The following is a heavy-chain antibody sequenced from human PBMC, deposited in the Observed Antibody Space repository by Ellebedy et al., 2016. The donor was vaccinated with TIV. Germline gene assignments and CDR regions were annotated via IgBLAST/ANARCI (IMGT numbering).Heavy chain of an antibody. V-gene: IGHV1-69*06. CDR1: GGTLNSVA. CDR3: ATPLFEKGYCAGGRCYRFDY. J-gene: IGHJ4*02. CDR2: IVPIFDTA. D-gene: IGHD2-15*01. Sequence: SVKVSXXTSGGTLNSVAISWLRQAPGQGLEWMGGIVPIFDTAHYAEKFQGRVTITADTSTSTTYMELSSLRSEDTAVYYCATPLFEKGYCAGGRCYRFDYWGQGTLVTVSS.